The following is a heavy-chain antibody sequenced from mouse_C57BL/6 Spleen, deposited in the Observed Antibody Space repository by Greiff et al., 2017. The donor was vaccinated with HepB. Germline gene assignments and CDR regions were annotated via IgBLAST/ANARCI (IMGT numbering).Heavy chain of an antibody. J-gene: IGHJ2*01. CDR1: GYTFTSYG. CDR3: ARSRGSDSSGYYFDY. CDR2: IYPRSGNT. D-gene: IGHD3-2*02. V-gene: IGHV1-81*01. Sequence: QVQLQQSGAELARPGASVKLSCKASGYTFTSYGISWVKQRTGQGLEWIGEIYPRSGNTYYNEKFKGKATLTADKSSSTAYMELRSLTSEDSAVYFCARSRGSDSSGYYFDYWGQGTTLTVSS.